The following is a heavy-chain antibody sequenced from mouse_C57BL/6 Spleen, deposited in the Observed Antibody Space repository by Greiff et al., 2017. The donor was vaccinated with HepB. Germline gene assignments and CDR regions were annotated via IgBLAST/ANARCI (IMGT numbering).Heavy chain of an antibody. D-gene: IGHD1-1*01. J-gene: IGHJ2*01. Sequence: EVMLVESGGGLVQPGGSLKLSCAASGFTFSDYYMYWVRQTPEKRLEWVAYISNGGGSTYYPDTVKGRFTISRDNAKNTLYLQMSRLKSEDTAMYYCARQGYYGSSYYLDYWGQGTTLTVSS. CDR1: GFTFSDYY. V-gene: IGHV5-12*01. CDR3: ARQGYYGSSYYLDY. CDR2: ISNGGGST.